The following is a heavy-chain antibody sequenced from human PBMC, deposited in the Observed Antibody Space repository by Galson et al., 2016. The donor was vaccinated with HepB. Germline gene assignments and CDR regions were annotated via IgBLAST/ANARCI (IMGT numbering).Heavy chain of an antibody. V-gene: IGHV3-48*01. CDR2: ISSSSSTI. D-gene: IGHD2-8*01. CDR1: GFTFSSYS. Sequence: SLRLSCAASGFTFSSYSLNWVRQAPGKGLEWVSYISSSSSTIYHADSVKGRFTISRDNAKNSVYLQMNSLRAEDTALYYCATTQWLALNYWGQGTLVTVSS. CDR3: ATTQWLALNY. J-gene: IGHJ4*02.